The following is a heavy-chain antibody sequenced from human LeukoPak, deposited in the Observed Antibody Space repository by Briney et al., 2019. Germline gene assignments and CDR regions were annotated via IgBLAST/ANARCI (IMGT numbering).Heavy chain of an antibody. CDR3: ARVGTTVSTNYYGMDV. CDR1: EFTVSSNY. V-gene: IGHV3-66*02. D-gene: IGHD4-11*01. CDR2: IYTSGST. Sequence: GGSLRLSCVASEFTVSSNYMNWVCQAPGKGLEWVSFIYTSGSTYYADSVRGRFTISRDNSKNTLYLEMNSLRAEDTAVYYCARVGTTVSTNYYGMDVWGQGTTVTVSS. J-gene: IGHJ6*02.